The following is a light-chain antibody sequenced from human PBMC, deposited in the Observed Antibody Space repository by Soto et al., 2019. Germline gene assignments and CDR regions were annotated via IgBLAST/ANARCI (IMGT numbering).Light chain of an antibody. J-gene: IGKJ3*01. CDR2: KAS. CDR1: QHISSW. CDR3: QQYDSYWT. V-gene: IGKV1-5*03. Sequence: DIQMTQSPSTLSASVGDTVTISCRASQHISSWLAWYQQKPGKAPKLLIYKASILQSGVPSRFSGSGSGTEFTLTIRSLQPDDFATYYCQQYDSYWTLGPGTKVDIK.